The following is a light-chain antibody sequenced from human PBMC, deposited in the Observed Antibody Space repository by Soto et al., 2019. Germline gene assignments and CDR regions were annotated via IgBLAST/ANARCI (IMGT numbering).Light chain of an antibody. V-gene: IGLV2-8*01. Sequence: QSVLTQPPSASGSPGQSVAISCTGTSSDVGGYHCVSWYQQHPGKAPRLMIYEVNKRLSGVPDRFSGSKSGNTASLPVSGLQAQDQADYYCSSYAGSSNDIGTGRKVPGL. CDR1: SSDVGGYHC. J-gene: IGLJ1*01. CDR2: EVN. CDR3: SSYAGSSND.